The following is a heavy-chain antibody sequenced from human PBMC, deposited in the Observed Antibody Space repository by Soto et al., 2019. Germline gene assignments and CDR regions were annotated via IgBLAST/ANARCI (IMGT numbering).Heavy chain of an antibody. CDR3: ATRYRYGYRY. V-gene: IGHV1-69-2*01. CDR2: LDPEDGET. D-gene: IGHD5-18*01. J-gene: IGHJ4*02. CDR1: GYTFTDFY. Sequence: ASVKVSCKVSGYTFTDFYMHWVQQAPGKGLQWMGLLDPEDGETKYAEKFQGRLTITADTSTDTAYMELSSLRSEDTAVYYCATRYRYGYRYWGQGTLVTVPS.